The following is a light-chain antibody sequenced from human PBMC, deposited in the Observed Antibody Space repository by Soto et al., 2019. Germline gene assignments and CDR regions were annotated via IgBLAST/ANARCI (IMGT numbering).Light chain of an antibody. J-gene: IGKJ5*01. Sequence: AIQLTQSPSSRSASVGDRVTISCRASRDIRKVLAWYQHAPGKDPKLLIYGASILHSGVPSRFSGSGSGTDFTLTISSLLPEDFATYYCLQDFNYPITFGQGTRLEIK. CDR2: GAS. CDR3: LQDFNYPIT. CDR1: RDIRKV. V-gene: IGKV1-6*01.